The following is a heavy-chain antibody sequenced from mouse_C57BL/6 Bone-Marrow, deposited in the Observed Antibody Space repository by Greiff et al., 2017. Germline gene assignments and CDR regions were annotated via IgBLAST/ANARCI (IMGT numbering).Heavy chain of an antibody. CDR1: GYTFTSYW. CDR3: ARRDLDYDMDY. J-gene: IGHJ4*01. V-gene: IGHV1-52*01. CDR2: IDPSDSET. Sequence: QVQLQQPGAELVRPGSSVKLSCKASGYTFTSYWMHWVKQRPIQGLEWIGNIDPSDSETHYNQKFKDKATLTVDKSSSTAYMQLSSLTSEDAAVYYCARRDLDYDMDYWGQGTSVTVSS.